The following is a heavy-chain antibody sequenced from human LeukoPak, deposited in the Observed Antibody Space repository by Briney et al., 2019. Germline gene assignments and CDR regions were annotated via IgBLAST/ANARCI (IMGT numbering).Heavy chain of an antibody. CDR2: IYYSGTT. CDR1: GASISGGGYF. Sequence: PSETLSLTCSVSGASISGGGYFWSRIRQHPGKGLEWIGYIYYSGTTYYNPSLKSRVTISVDTSQNHFSLNLSSVTAADTAVYYCASRDYGSVDYWGQGTLVTVSS. D-gene: IGHD3-10*01. V-gene: IGHV4-31*03. CDR3: ASRDYGSVDY. J-gene: IGHJ4*02.